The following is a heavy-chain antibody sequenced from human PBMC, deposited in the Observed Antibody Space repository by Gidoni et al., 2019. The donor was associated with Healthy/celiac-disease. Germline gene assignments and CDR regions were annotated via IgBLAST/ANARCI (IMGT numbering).Heavy chain of an antibody. D-gene: IGHD3-10*01. CDR1: GFTFRSYG. CDR2: IWYDGSNN. Sequence: QVQLVESGGGVVQPGRSLRLSCAASGFTFRSYGMHWVRQAPGKGLEWVAVIWYDGSNNYYADSVKGRFTISRDNSKNTLYLQMNSLRAEDTAVYYCARGGYGSGSYYYFDYWGQGTLVTVSS. J-gene: IGHJ4*02. CDR3: ARGGYGSGSYYYFDY. V-gene: IGHV3-33*01.